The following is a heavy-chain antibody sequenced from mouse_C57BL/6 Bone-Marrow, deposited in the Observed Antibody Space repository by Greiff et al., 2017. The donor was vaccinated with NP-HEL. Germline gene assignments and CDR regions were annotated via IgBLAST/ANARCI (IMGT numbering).Heavy chain of an antibody. V-gene: IGHV5-17*01. D-gene: IGHD2-4*01. J-gene: IGHJ3*01. CDR1: GFTFSDYG. Sequence: EVQLQQSGGGLVKPGGSLKLSCAASGFTFSDYGMHWVRQAPEKGLEWVAYISSGSSTIYYADTVKGRFTISRDNAKNTLFLQMTSLRSEDTAMYYCARVDYDYGFAYWGQGTLVTVSA. CDR2: ISSGSSTI. CDR3: ARVDYDYGFAY.